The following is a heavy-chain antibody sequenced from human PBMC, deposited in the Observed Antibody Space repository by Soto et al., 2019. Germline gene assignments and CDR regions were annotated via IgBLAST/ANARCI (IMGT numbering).Heavy chain of an antibody. CDR2: IYYSGST. V-gene: IGHV4-31*03. J-gene: IGHJ5*02. CDR1: GGSISSGGYY. D-gene: IGHD1-26*01. CDR3: ARGVRGIVAPGDWFDP. Sequence: SETLSLTCTVSGGSISSGGYYWSWIRQHPGKGLEWIGYIYYSGSTYYNPSLKSRVTLSVDTSKNQFSLKLSSVTAADTAVYYCARGVRGIVAPGDWFDPWGQGTLVTVSS.